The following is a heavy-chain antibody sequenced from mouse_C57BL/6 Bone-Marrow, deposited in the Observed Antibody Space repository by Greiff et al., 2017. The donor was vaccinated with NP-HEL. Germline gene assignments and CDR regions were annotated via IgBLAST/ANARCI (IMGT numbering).Heavy chain of an antibody. Sequence: QVQLQQPGAELVKPGASVKISCKASGYTFTSYWMTWVKQRPGQGLEWIGEIYPGSGSTNYNEKFKGKATLNIDKSPSTAYMQLSSLTSEDSAVYYCARSGYYYGPFAYWGQGTLVTVSA. J-gene: IGHJ3*01. V-gene: IGHV1-55*01. CDR3: ARSGYYYGPFAY. CDR1: GYTFTSYW. D-gene: IGHD1-1*01. CDR2: IYPGSGST.